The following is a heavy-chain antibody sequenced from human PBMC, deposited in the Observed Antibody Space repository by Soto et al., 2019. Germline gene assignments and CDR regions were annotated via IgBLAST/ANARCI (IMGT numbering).Heavy chain of an antibody. J-gene: IGHJ6*02. D-gene: IGHD7-27*01. Sequence: QVQLVESGGGVVQPGRSLRLSCAASGFTFPRFGMHWVRQAPGKGLEWVALITYEGSQIYYADAVKGRFTISRDNGDNTLSLQMDNLRTEDKATYCCAKGRGEMNWANYYGLDVWGQGTTVTVS. CDR3: AKGRGEMNWANYYGLDV. V-gene: IGHV3-30*18. CDR2: ITYEGSQI. CDR1: GFTFPRFG.